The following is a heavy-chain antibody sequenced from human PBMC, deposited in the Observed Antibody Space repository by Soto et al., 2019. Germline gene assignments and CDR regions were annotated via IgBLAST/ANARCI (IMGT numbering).Heavy chain of an antibody. CDR2: ISGSADST. CDR1: GFSFSSFA. J-gene: IGHJ6*02. Sequence: SGGSLRLSCAASGFSFSSFAMNWVRQAPGKGLEWVSIISGSADSTFYADSVKGRFTISRDNAKNSLYLQMNSLRAEDTAVYYCARDKPVYDYYYYYGMDVWGQGTTVTVSS. CDR3: ARDKPVYDYYYYYGMDV. V-gene: IGHV3-23*01. D-gene: IGHD4-17*01.